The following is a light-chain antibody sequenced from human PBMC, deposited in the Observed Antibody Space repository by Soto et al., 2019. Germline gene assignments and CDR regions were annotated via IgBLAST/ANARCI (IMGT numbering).Light chain of an antibody. Sequence: QSVLTQPASVSGSPGQSITIYCSGTSSDIGAHNYVSWYQQHPDKVPELIIYDVTNRPSGVSNRFSGSKSGSTASLTISGLQAGDEADYYCSSYTSNYAVVFGGGTKLTVL. CDR3: SSYTSNYAVV. CDR1: SSDIGAHNY. V-gene: IGLV2-14*01. CDR2: DVT. J-gene: IGLJ3*02.